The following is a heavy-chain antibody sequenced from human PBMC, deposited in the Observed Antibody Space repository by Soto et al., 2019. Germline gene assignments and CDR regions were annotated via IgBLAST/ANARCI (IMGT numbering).Heavy chain of an antibody. J-gene: IGHJ4*02. CDR1: GFAFNNYG. Sequence: GGSLRLSCTVSGFAFNNYGINWVRQAPGKGLEWVSSISESDYTYYSDSVKGRFTISRDNAKNSVSLQMNTLRVEDTAVYYCAREDSIIIPAVSDFWGQGTLVTSPQ. V-gene: IGHV3-21*01. CDR2: ISESDYT. D-gene: IGHD2-2*01. CDR3: AREDSIIIPAVSDF.